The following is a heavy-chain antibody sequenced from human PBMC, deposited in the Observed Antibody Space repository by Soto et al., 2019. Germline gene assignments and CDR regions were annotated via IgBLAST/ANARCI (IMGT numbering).Heavy chain of an antibody. CDR1: GFTFSSYA. Sequence: GGSLGLSCAAAGFTFSSYAMCWVRQAPGKGLEWVSAISGSGGSTYYADSVKGRFTISRDNSKNTLYLQMNSPRAEDTAVYYCAKGRGRYSSSWYLYYYGMDVWGQGTTVTVSS. J-gene: IGHJ6*02. CDR2: ISGSGGST. D-gene: IGHD6-13*01. V-gene: IGHV3-23*01. CDR3: AKGRGRYSSSWYLYYYGMDV.